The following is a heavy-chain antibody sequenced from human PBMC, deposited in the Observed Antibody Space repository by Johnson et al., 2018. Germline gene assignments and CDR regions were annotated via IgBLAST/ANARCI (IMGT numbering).Heavy chain of an antibody. CDR3: ARADYGREYYYYYGMDV. J-gene: IGHJ6*02. V-gene: IGHV4-59*01. CDR1: GGSISSYY. Sequence: QVQLQESGPGLVKPSETLSLTCTVSGGSISSYYWSWIRQPPGKGLEWIGYIYYSGSTNYNPPLKSRVTISVDTSKNQFSLKLSSVTAADTAVYYCARADYGREYYYYYGMDVWGQGTTVTVSS. CDR2: IYYSGST. D-gene: IGHD4-17*01.